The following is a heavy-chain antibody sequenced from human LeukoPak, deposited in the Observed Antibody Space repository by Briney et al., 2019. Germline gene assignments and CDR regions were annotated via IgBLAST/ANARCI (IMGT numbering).Heavy chain of an antibody. CDR3: AKEGQPGIAVKYNWFDP. CDR1: GFTFSSYG. V-gene: IGHV3-23*01. D-gene: IGHD6-19*01. J-gene: IGHJ5*02. Sequence: GGSLRLSCAASGFTFSSYGMSWVRQAPGKGLEWVSSISGSGGTVGSTNYADSVKGRFTISRDNSKDTRYLQMNSLRDEDTAVYYCAKEGQPGIAVKYNWFDPWGQGTLVTVSS. CDR2: ISGSGGTVGST.